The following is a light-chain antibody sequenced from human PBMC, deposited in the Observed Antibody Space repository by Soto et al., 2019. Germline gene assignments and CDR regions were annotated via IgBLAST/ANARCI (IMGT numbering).Light chain of an antibody. J-gene: IGKJ1*01. Sequence: DIQLTQSPSFLSASVGDRVTITCRASQGISSYLAWYQQKPGKAPKLLIYAASTLQSGVPSWFSRSASGTEFTLTISILQPEDFATYCCQQLNSYPTFGQGTKVEIK. CDR2: AAS. CDR1: QGISSY. V-gene: IGKV1-9*01. CDR3: QQLNSYPT.